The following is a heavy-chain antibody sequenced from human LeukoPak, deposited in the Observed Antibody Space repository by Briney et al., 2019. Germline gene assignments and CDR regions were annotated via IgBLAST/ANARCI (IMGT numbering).Heavy chain of an antibody. Sequence: PSETLSLTCSVSGGPISSGGYYWSWIRQHPGKGLEWIGYIYYNGSTDYNPSLKSRVTISIDTSKNQFSLKLSSVTAADTAVYYCARGAYYDFWSAIDYWGQGTLVTVSS. V-gene: IGHV4-31*03. CDR1: GGPISSGGYY. CDR2: IYYNGST. D-gene: IGHD3-3*01. J-gene: IGHJ4*02. CDR3: ARGAYYDFWSAIDY.